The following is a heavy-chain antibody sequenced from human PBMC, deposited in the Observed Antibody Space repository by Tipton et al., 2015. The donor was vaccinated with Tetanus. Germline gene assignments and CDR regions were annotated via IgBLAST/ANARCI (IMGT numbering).Heavy chain of an antibody. CDR3: ARSFGGWELLNYNYYYYYGMDV. Sequence: SLRLSCAASGFTFSSYGMHWVRQAPGKGLEWVAVIWYDGSNKYYADSVKGRFTISRDNSKNTLYLQMNSLRAEDTAVYYCARSFGGWELLNYNYYYYYGMDVWGQGTTVTVSS. CDR1: GFTFSSYG. V-gene: IGHV3-33*01. D-gene: IGHD1-26*01. CDR2: IWYDGSNK. J-gene: IGHJ6*02.